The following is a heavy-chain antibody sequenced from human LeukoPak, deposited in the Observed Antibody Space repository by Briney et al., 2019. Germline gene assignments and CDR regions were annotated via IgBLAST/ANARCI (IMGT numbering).Heavy chain of an antibody. D-gene: IGHD3-22*01. CDR1: GFTVSSNY. V-gene: IGHV3-53*01. CDR3: ARDPLEYYDSSGHYYYGMDV. Sequence: PGGSLRLSCAASGFTVSSNYMSWVRQAPGKGLEWVSVIYSGGSTYYADSVKGRFTISRDNSKNTLYLQMNSLRAEDTAVYYCARDPLEYYDSSGHYYYGMDVWGQGTTVTVSS. CDR2: IYSGGST. J-gene: IGHJ6*02.